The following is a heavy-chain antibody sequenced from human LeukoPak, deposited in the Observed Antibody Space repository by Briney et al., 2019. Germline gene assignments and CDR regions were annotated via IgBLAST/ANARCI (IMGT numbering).Heavy chain of an antibody. CDR1: GFTFSSYS. CDR3: ARGCTSLTYYDILTGKADYGMDV. J-gene: IGHJ6*02. Sequence: PGGSLRLSCAASGFTFSSYSMNWVRQAPGKGLEWVSSISSSSSYIYYADSVKGRFTISRDNAKNSLYLQMNSLRAEDTAVYYCARGCTSLTYYDILTGKADYGMDVWGQGTTVTVSS. D-gene: IGHD3-9*01. CDR2: ISSSSSYI. V-gene: IGHV3-21*01.